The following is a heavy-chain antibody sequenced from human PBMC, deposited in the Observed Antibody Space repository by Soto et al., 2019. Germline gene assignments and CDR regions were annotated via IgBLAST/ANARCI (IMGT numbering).Heavy chain of an antibody. D-gene: IGHD5-18*01. V-gene: IGHV1-46*01. J-gene: IGHJ4*02. CDR3: ARALPRSSGYSYGALDY. Sequence: QVQLVQSGAEVKKPGASVRVSCKASGYALSSYHMHWVRQAPGQGLEWMGIINPSGVTTAYAQKFQGRVIVTRDTSTSTVYMDLSGLRSEDTAVYYCARALPRSSGYSYGALDYWGQGTLVTVS. CDR1: GYALSSYH. CDR2: INPSGVTT.